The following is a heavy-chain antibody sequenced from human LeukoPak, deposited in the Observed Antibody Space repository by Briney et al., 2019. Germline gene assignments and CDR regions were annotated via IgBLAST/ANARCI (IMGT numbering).Heavy chain of an antibody. Sequence: ASVKVSCKASGYTFAIYGISWVRQAPGQGLEWMAWISPYDGDTNYAQNFEGRVTMTTETSTSTAYMELRSLRSDDTAIYYCARDYCTRGGDCYKEDLLDPWGQGTLVTVSS. CDR3: ARDYCTRGGDCYKEDLLDP. CDR2: ISPYDGDT. CDR1: GYTFAIYG. V-gene: IGHV1-18*01. D-gene: IGHD2-21*02. J-gene: IGHJ5*02.